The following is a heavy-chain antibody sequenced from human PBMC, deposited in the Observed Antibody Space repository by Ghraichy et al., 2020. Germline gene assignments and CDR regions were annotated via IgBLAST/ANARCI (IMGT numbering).Heavy chain of an antibody. J-gene: IGHJ6*02. D-gene: IGHD5-18*01. CDR3: ARVSSLTAKSYYYYGMDV. V-gene: IGHV1-3*01. CDR2: INAGNGNT. CDR1: GYTFTSYA. Sequence: ASVKVSCKASGYTFTSYAMHWVRQAPGQRLEWMGWINAGNGNTKYSQKFQGRVTITRDTSASTAYMELSSLRSEDTAVYYCARVSSLTAKSYYYYGMDVWGQGTTVTVSS.